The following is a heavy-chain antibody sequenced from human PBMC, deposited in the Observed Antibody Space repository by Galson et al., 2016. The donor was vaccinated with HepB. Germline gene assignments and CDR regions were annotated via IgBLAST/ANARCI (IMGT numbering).Heavy chain of an antibody. CDR2: ILGDGSNE. Sequence: SLRLSCAASGFALSGYLMHWVRQAPGKGLEWVAVILGDGSNEYYADAVKGRFAISRDNSKNTLQLQMNSLGPDDTAVYYCARVARGGYKTADLWGQGTRVTVSS. J-gene: IGHJ5*02. CDR1: GFALSGYL. CDR3: ARVARGGYKTADL. D-gene: IGHD5-24*01. V-gene: IGHV3-30*09.